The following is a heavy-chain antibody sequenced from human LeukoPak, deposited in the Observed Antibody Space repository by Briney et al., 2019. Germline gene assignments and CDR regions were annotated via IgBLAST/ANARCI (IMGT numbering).Heavy chain of an antibody. CDR3: ASALGQYCSGGSCYLIDY. V-gene: IGHV1-2*02. CDR2: INPNSGGT. Sequence: ASVKVSCKASGYTFTSYGVSWVRQAPGQGLELMGWINPNSGGTNYAQKFQGRVTMTRDTSISTAYMELSRLRSDDTAVYYCASALGQYCSGGSCYLIDYWGQGTLVTVSS. D-gene: IGHD2-15*01. CDR1: GYTFTSYG. J-gene: IGHJ4*02.